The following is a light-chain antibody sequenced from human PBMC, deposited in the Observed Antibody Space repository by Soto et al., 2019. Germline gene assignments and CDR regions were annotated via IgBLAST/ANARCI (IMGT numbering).Light chain of an antibody. J-gene: IGLJ1*01. CDR2: EVS. CDR1: SSGVGSYNL. Sequence: QSALTQPASVSGSPGQSITISCTGTSSGVGSYNLVSWYQQHPGKAPKLMIYEVSKRPSGVSNRFSGSKSGNTASLTISGLQAEDEADYYCCSYAGSSTYVFETGTKVTVL. CDR3: CSYAGSSTYV. V-gene: IGLV2-23*02.